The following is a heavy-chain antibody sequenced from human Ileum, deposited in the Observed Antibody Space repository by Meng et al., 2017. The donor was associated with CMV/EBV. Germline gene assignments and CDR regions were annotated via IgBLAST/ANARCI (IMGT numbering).Heavy chain of an antibody. D-gene: IGHD3-22*01. CDR2: INHSGST. V-gene: IGHV4-34*01. CDR3: ARGPNYYDSSGYLGWFDP. Sequence: GSFSGYYWSWIRQPPGKGLEWIGEINHSGSTNYNPSLKGRVTISVDTSKNQFSLKLSSVTAADTAVYYCARGPNYYDSSGYLGWFDPWGQGTLVTVSS. CDR1: GSFSGYY. J-gene: IGHJ5*02.